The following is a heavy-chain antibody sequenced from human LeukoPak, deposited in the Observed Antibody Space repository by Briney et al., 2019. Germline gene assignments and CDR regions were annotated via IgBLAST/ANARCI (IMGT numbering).Heavy chain of an antibody. V-gene: IGHV3-7*01. Sequence: PGGSLRLSCAASGFTFSNSWMSWVRQAPGKGLEWVATIKPDGSAQYYVDSVKGRFTISRDNAKNSLYLQMNSLRAEDTAVYYCARGIVARDGYFDLWGRGTLVTVSS. J-gene: IGHJ2*01. CDR3: ARGIVARDGYFDL. D-gene: IGHD5-12*01. CDR2: IKPDGSAQ. CDR1: GFTFSNSW.